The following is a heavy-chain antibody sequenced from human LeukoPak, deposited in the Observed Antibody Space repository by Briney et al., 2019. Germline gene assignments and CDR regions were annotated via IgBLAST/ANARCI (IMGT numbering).Heavy chain of an antibody. Sequence: GGSLRLSCAASGFTFSTYSMNWVRQAPGKGLEWVSSISTSSSYIYYADSVKGRFTISRDNAKNSLYLQMNSMRAEDTAVYYCARDQGGSGSYYNSYWFDPWGQGTLVTVSS. CDR2: ISTSSSYI. CDR3: ARDQGGSGSYYNSYWFDP. CDR1: GFTFSTYS. J-gene: IGHJ5*02. D-gene: IGHD3-10*01. V-gene: IGHV3-21*01.